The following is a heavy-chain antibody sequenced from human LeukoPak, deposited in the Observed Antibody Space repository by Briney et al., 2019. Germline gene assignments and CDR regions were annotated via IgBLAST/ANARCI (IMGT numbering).Heavy chain of an antibody. D-gene: IGHD2-2*01. CDR1: GGTFSSYA. Sequence: SVKVSCKASGGTFSSYAISWVRQAPGQGLEWMGGIIPIFGTANYAQKFQGRVTMTRDTSTSTVYMELSSLRSEDTAVYFCARDACSSTICQAGGNWFDPWGQGTLVIVS. V-gene: IGHV1-69*05. CDR3: ARDACSSTICQAGGNWFDP. J-gene: IGHJ5*02. CDR2: IIPIFGTA.